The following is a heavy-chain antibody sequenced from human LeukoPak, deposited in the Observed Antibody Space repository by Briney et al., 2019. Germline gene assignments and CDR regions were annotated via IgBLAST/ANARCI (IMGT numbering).Heavy chain of an antibody. V-gene: IGHV3-30*04. CDR2: IQYDGSNE. CDR3: AKDRCSNGIGCFYYYMDV. D-gene: IGHD2-8*01. CDR1: GFTFSSYA. J-gene: IGHJ6*03. Sequence: GGSLRLSCAASGFTFSSYAMHWVRQAPGKGLEWVACIQYDGSNEQYGDSVKGRFSISRDSSKNIVFLQMNSLRPEDTAVYYCAKDRCSNGIGCFYYYMDVWGKGTTVTISS.